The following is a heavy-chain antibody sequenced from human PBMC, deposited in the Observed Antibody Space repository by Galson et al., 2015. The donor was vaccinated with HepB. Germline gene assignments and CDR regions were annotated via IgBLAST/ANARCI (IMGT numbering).Heavy chain of an antibody. J-gene: IGHJ5*02. CDR3: ARVRGPYYYDSSGYLS. CDR1: GYTFTSYG. CDR2: ISAYNGNT. Sequence: SVKVSCKASGYTFTSYGISWVRQAPGQGLEWMGWISAYNGNTNYAQKLQGRVTMTTDTSTSTAYMELRSLRSDDTAVYYCARVRGPYYYDSSGYLSWGQGTLVTVSS. V-gene: IGHV1-18*01. D-gene: IGHD3-22*01.